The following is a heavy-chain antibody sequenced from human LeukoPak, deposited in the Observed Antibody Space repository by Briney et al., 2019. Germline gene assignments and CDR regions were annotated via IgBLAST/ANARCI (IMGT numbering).Heavy chain of an antibody. J-gene: IGHJ4*02. Sequence: GGSQRLSCAASGFTVSSNYMSWVRQAPGKGLEWVSIIYSGGSAYYADSLKDRFTISRDNSKNTLYLQMNSLRTDDTALYYCTKDITAGGLDYWGQGTLVTVSS. CDR1: GFTVSSNY. V-gene: IGHV3-53*05. CDR3: TKDITAGGLDY. CDR2: IYSGGSA. D-gene: IGHD6-13*01.